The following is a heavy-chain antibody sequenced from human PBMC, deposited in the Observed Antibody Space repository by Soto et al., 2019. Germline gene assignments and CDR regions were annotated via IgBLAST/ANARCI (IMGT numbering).Heavy chain of an antibody. CDR2: INGGGGST. CDR3: AKGPRDRSVDY. J-gene: IGHJ4*02. Sequence: GGSLRLSCAASGFTFSSYAMSWVRQAPGKGLEWVSVINGGGGSTYYADSVKGRFTISRDNSKNTLYLQMNGLRAEDTAVYYCAKGPRDRSVDYWGQGTLVTVSS. V-gene: IGHV3-23*01. CDR1: GFTFSSYA.